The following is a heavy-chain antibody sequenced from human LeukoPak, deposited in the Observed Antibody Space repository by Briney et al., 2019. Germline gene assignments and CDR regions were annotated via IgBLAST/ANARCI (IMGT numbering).Heavy chain of an antibody. CDR1: GGSFSGYY. V-gene: IGHV4-34*01. J-gene: IGHJ5*02. CDR3: ARATEQWLVLGRSYNWFDP. D-gene: IGHD6-19*01. CDR2: INHSGST. Sequence: TSETLSLTCAVYGGSFSGYYWSWIRQPPGKGLEWIGEINHSGSTNYNPSLKSRVTISVDTPKNQFSLKLSSVTAADTAVYYCARATEQWLVLGRSYNWFDPWGQGTLVTVSS.